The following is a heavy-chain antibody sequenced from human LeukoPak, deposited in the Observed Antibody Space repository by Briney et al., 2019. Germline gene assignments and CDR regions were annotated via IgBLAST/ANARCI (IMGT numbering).Heavy chain of an antibody. D-gene: IGHD5-24*01. Sequence: GGSLRLSCAASGFTLSSYWMTWVRQAPGKGLEWVACIKQDGSEKYYVDSVKGRFTISRDNAKNSLYLQINTLRAEDTAVYYCANVGDVYKDAFDIWGQGTMVTVSS. CDR1: GFTLSSYW. CDR2: IKQDGSEK. CDR3: ANVGDVYKDAFDI. V-gene: IGHV3-7*01. J-gene: IGHJ3*02.